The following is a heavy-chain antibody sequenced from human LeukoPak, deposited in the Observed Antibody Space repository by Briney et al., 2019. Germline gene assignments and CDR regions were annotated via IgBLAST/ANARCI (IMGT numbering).Heavy chain of an antibody. CDR1: GGSISSSSYY. CDR3: ARHKGAAAGTALDY. D-gene: IGHD6-13*01. CDR2: IYYSGST. Sequence: SQTLSLTCTVSGGSISSSSYYWGWIRQPPGEGLEWIGSIYYSGSTYYNPSPKSRVTISVDTSKNQSSLKLSSVTAADTAVYYCARHKGAAAGTALDYWGQGTLVTVSS. V-gene: IGHV4-39*01. J-gene: IGHJ4*02.